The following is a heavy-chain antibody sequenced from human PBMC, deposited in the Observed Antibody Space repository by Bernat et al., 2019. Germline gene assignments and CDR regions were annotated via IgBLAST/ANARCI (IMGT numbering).Heavy chain of an antibody. Sequence: QLQLQESGPGLVKPSETLSLTCTVSGGSISSSSYYWGWIRQPPGKGLEWIGSIYYSGSTYSSPSLKIRVTISVETSKNQFSLKLSSVTAADTAVYYCARPSPSQDTSLGEVVVAATRFSDVFDIWGQGTMVTVSS. D-gene: IGHD2-15*01. CDR1: GGSISSSSYY. J-gene: IGHJ3*02. CDR3: ARPSPSQDTSLGEVVVAATRFSDVFDI. V-gene: IGHV4-39*01. CDR2: IYYSGST.